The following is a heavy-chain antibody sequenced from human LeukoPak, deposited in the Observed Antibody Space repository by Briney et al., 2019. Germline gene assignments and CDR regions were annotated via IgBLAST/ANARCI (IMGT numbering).Heavy chain of an antibody. D-gene: IGHD6-6*01. CDR2: INPSGGST. CDR3: ARKSIAARLLDY. Sequence: ASVKVSCKASGYTFTSYYMHWVRQAPGQGLEWMGIINPSGGSTSYAQKFQGRVTMTRDMSTSTVYMELSSLRSEDTAVYYCARKSIAARLLDYWGQGTLVTVSS. V-gene: IGHV1-46*01. CDR1: GYTFTSYY. J-gene: IGHJ4*02.